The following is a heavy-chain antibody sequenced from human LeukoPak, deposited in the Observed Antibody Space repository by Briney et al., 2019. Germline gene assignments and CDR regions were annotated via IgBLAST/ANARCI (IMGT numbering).Heavy chain of an antibody. D-gene: IGHD1-26*01. V-gene: IGHV3-33*01. CDR3: AGDLSGSAIDY. CDR2: IWYDGNNK. J-gene: IGHJ4*02. CDR1: GSTFSSYG. Sequence: TGGSLRLSCAASGSTFSSYGMHWVRQAPGMGLEWVAIIWYDGNNKYYADSVKGRFTISRDNSKNTLYLQMNSLRVEDTAVYYCAGDLSGSAIDYWGQGTLVTVSS.